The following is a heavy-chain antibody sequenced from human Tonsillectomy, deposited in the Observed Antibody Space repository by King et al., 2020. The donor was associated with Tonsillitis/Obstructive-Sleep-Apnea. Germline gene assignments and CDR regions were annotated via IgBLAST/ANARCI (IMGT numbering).Heavy chain of an antibody. CDR3: VRHDGLVGGTKYMDV. Sequence: QLQVSGPGLVKPSETLSLTCTVSGGSISSSSYYWGWIRQSPGKGLEWIGTIYYSGSTYYNPSLKSRVTISVDTSKNQFSLKLSSVTASDTAVFYCVRHDGLVGGTKYMDVWGKGTTVTVSS. D-gene: IGHD1-26*01. V-gene: IGHV4-39*01. CDR2: IYYSGST. J-gene: IGHJ6*03. CDR1: GGSISSSSYY.